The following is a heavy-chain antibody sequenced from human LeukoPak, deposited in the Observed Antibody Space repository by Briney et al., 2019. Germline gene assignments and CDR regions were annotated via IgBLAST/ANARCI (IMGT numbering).Heavy chain of an antibody. CDR2: ISGDGGST. CDR3: ASIAVAGTANFDY. Sequence: GGSLRLSCAASGFTFDDYAMHWVRQAPGKGLEWVPLISGDGGSTYYADSVKGRFTISRDNSKNSLYLQMNSLRTEDTALYYCASIAVAGTANFDYWGQGTLVTVSS. CDR1: GFTFDDYA. D-gene: IGHD6-19*01. V-gene: IGHV3-43*02. J-gene: IGHJ4*02.